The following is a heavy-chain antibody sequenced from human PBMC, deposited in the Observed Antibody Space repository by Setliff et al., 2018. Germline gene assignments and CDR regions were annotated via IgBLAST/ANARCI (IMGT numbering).Heavy chain of an antibody. J-gene: IGHJ4*02. V-gene: IGHV1-2*02. CDR3: VIPFCAGATCPPS. Sequence: ASVKVSCKSSRYTFSSYYIHWMRQAPGQGLEWVGWINPNSGGTVYAQKLQGRVTLTRDTSISTAYMELSGLSSDDTAVYYCVIPFCAGATCPPSWGQGTQVTVSS. D-gene: IGHD2-21*01. CDR2: INPNSGGT. CDR1: RYTFSSYY.